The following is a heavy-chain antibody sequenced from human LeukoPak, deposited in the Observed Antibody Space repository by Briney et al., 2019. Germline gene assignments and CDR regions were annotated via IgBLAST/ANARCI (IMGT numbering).Heavy chain of an antibody. CDR3: ALGGFGELLFQH. D-gene: IGHD3-10*01. CDR2: IYPGYSDT. J-gene: IGHJ1*01. CDR1: GSRFTSYW. Sequence: GGSLKISFKGSGSRFTSYWNGWVRPMPGKGVEWMGIIYPGYSDTRYSPSFQAQVTISADKSISTAYLQWSSLKASDTAMYYCALGGFGELLFQHWGQGTLVTVSS. V-gene: IGHV5-51*01.